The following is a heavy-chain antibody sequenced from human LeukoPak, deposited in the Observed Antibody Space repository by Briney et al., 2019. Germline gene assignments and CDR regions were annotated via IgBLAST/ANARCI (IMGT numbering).Heavy chain of an antibody. Sequence: SQTLSLTCAISGDSVSSNSSACNWIRQSPSRGLEWLGRTYYRSKWYNDYAVFVKSRITINPDTSKNQFSLQLNSVTPEDTAVYYCARGGQGDGYSADEAFDFWGQGTMVTVSS. CDR3: ARGGQGDGYSADEAFDF. J-gene: IGHJ3*01. CDR1: GDSVSSNSSA. V-gene: IGHV6-1*01. CDR2: TYYRSKWYN. D-gene: IGHD5-24*01.